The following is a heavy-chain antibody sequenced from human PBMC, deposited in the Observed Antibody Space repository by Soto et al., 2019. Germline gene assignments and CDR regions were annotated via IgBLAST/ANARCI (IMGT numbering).Heavy chain of an antibody. CDR1: GFTFTYYP. V-gene: IGHV3-23*01. Sequence: EVQLLESGGGLVQPGGSLRLSCAASGFTFTYYPISWVRTAPGKGLEWVSIISGSGGTTYYAYSVKGRFTNSRAYSKNTVYLQMDSLRAVDTAVYYCARGEPAAMALFANWGQGTLVTVSS. CDR3: ARGEPAAMALFAN. D-gene: IGHD5-18*01. CDR2: ISGSGGTT. J-gene: IGHJ4*02.